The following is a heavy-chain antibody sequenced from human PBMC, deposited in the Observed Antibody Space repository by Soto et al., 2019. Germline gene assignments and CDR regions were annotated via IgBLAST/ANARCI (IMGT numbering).Heavy chain of an antibody. CDR2: TYYRSKWYN. CDR3: ARDSEYSSGWYHRAFDY. J-gene: IGHJ4*02. CDR1: GDSVSSNSAA. Sequence: PSQTLSLTCAISGDSVSSNSAAWNWIRQSPSRGLEWLGRTYYRSKWYNDYAVSVKSRITINPDTSKNQFSLQLNSVTPEDTAVYYCARDSEYSSGWYHRAFDYWGQGTLVTVS. D-gene: IGHD6-19*01. V-gene: IGHV6-1*01.